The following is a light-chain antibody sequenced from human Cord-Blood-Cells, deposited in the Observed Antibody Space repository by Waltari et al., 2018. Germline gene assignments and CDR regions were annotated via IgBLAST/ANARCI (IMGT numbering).Light chain of an antibody. Sequence: IVLTQSPGTQSLSPGERATLSCRASQSVSSSYLAWYQQKPGQAPRLLIYGASSRATGSPDRFSGSGSGTDFTFTISRLEPEDFAVYYCQQYGSSPRTFGGGTKVEIK. CDR3: QQYGSSPRT. V-gene: IGKV3-20*01. J-gene: IGKJ4*01. CDR2: GAS. CDR1: QSVSSSY.